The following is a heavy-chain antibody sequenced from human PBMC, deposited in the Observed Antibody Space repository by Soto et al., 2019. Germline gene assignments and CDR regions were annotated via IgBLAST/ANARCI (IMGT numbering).Heavy chain of an antibody. CDR2: MNPNSGNT. CDR1: GYTFTSYD. D-gene: IGHD5-18*01. CDR3: ARAHHIRGYSYGSRDY. J-gene: IGHJ4*02. V-gene: IGHV1-8*01. Sequence: ASVKVSCKASGYTFTSYDINWVRQATGQGLEWMGWMNPNSGNTGYAQKFQGRVTMTRNTSISTAYMELSSLRSEDTAVYYCARAHHIRGYSYGSRDYWGQGTLVTVSS.